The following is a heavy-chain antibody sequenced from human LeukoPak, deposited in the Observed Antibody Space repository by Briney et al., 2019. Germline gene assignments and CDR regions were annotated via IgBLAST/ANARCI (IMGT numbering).Heavy chain of an antibody. CDR3: ARIAAAGTVHWFDP. V-gene: IGHV1-2*02. J-gene: IGHJ5*02. D-gene: IGHD6-13*01. CDR1: GYTFTGYY. CDR2: INPNSGGT. Sequence: GASVKVSCKASGYTFTGYYMHWVRQAPGQGLEWMGWINPNSGGTNYAQKFQGRVTMTRDTSISTAYMELSRLRSDDTDVYYCARIAAAGTVHWFDPWGQGTLVTVSS.